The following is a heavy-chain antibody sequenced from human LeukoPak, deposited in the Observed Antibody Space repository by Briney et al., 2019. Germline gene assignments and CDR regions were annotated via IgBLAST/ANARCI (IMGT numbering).Heavy chain of an antibody. Sequence: GGSLRLSCAASGFTFSSYSMNWVRQTPGKGLEWVSAISDNGDKTYYTESVKGRFSISRDNSKKTLYLQVNSLRAEDTAEYYCAKETVAVGGFVTIDYWGQGTLVTVSS. CDR1: GFTFSSYS. D-gene: IGHD2-21*01. CDR2: ISDNGDKT. CDR3: AKETVAVGGFVTIDY. J-gene: IGHJ4*02. V-gene: IGHV3-23*01.